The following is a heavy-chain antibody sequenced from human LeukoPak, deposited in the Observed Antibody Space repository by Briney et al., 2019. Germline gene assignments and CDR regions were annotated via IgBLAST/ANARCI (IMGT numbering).Heavy chain of an antibody. CDR1: GYRFTNYW. V-gene: IGHV5-51*01. CDR2: ISPGDSHT. J-gene: IGHJ3*02. Sequence: GESLKISCKGSGYRFTNYWVGWVRQMPGKGLEWMGIISPGDSHTRYSPSFQGQVTISADKSVSTAYLQWSSLKASDTAMYYCARLLYYDSRGYQNDAFDIWGQGTMVTVSS. CDR3: ARLLYYDSRGYQNDAFDI. D-gene: IGHD3-22*01.